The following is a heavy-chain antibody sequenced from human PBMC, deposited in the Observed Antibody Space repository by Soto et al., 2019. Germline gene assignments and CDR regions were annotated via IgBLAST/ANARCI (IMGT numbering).Heavy chain of an antibody. V-gene: IGHV3-33*01. D-gene: IGHD2-2*01. CDR1: GFALTTYG. CDR3: ARDLKLVELWDYAMDL. CDR2: MWDGGENR. J-gene: IGHJ6*02. Sequence: QVQLVESGGGVVQPGRSLKLSCAASGFALTTYGMHWVRQAPGKGLEWVAVMWDGGENRYYARSVKGRFTISRDESQNTLYLQLNSLKSEDTAVYYCARDLKLVELWDYAMDLWGHGTTVTVSS.